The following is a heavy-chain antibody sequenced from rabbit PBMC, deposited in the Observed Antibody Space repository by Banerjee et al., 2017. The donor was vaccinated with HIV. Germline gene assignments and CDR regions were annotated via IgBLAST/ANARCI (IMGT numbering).Heavy chain of an antibody. V-gene: IGHV1S45*01. CDR3: ARDLAGVIGWNFNL. J-gene: IGHJ4*01. D-gene: IGHD4-1*01. CDR1: GFDLSSSYW. CDR2: IDTGSSGIT. Sequence: QEQLEESGGDLVKPEGSLTLTCTASGFDLSSSYWMCWVRQAPGKGLEWVGCIDTGSSGITYYASWAKGRFTISKPSSTTVTLQMTSLTAADTATYFCARDLAGVIGWNFNLWGPGTLVTVS.